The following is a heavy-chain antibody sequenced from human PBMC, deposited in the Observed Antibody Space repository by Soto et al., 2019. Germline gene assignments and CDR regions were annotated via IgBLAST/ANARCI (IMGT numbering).Heavy chain of an antibody. CDR2: IYYSGST. CDR3: AREDDEYYFDY. CDR1: GGSISSYY. D-gene: IGHD1-1*01. V-gene: IGHV4-59*01. J-gene: IGHJ4*02. Sequence: SETLSLTCTVSGGSISSYYWSWILQPPGKGLEWIGYIYYSGSTNYNPSLKSRVTISVDTSKNQFSLKLSSVTAADTAVYYCAREDDEYYFDYWGQGTLVTVSS.